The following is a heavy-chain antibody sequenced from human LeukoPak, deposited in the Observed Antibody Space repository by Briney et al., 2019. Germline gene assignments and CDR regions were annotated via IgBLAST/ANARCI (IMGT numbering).Heavy chain of an antibody. CDR2: ISGSSSYI. V-gene: IGHV3-21*01. D-gene: IGHD6-19*01. J-gene: IGHJ4*02. CDR1: GFTFSSYE. Sequence: GGSLRLSCAASGFTFSSYEMNWVRQAPAKGLEWVSCISGSSSYIYSADSVNGRFTISRHNAKNSLYLQMNSLRAEDTGVYYCARNGIAVNGYFDYWGQGTLVTVSS. CDR3: ARNGIAVNGYFDY.